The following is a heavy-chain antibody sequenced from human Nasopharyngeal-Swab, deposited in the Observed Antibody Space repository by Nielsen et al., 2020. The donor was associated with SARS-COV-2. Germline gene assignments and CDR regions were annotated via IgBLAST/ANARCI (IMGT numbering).Heavy chain of an antibody. V-gene: IGHV3-74*01. Sequence: ESLKISCAASGFTFSSYWMHWVRQAPGKGPVWVSRINSDGSSTSYADSVKGRFTISRDNAKNTLYLQMNSLRAEDTAVYYCARDRSLPSSSFDYWGQGTLVTVSS. CDR1: GFTFSSYW. CDR3: ARDRSLPSSSFDY. D-gene: IGHD6-13*01. CDR2: INSDGSST. J-gene: IGHJ4*02.